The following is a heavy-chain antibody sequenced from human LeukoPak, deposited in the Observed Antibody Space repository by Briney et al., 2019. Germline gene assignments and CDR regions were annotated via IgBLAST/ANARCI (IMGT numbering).Heavy chain of an antibody. V-gene: IGHV3-53*01. J-gene: IGHJ1*01. CDR3: ARDYYDSSGYYYGYFQH. Sequence: GPLRLSCAASGFTVSSNYMSWVRQAPGKGLEWVSVIYSGGTTYYADSVKGRFTISRDNSKNTMYLQMNSLRAEDTAVYYCARDYYDSSGYYYGYFQHWGQGTLVTVSS. CDR2: IYSGGTT. CDR1: GFTVSSNY. D-gene: IGHD3-22*01.